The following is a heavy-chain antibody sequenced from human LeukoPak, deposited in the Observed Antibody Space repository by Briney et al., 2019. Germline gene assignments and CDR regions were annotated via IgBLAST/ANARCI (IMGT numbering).Heavy chain of an antibody. J-gene: IGHJ3*02. D-gene: IGHD4-11*01. V-gene: IGHV4-39*02. CDR1: GGSISSSSYY. CDR3: AGDYSNLEAFDI. CDR2: IYYSGST. Sequence: PSETLSLTCTVSGGSISSSSYYWGWIRQPPGTGLEWIGSIYYSGSTYYNPSLKSRVTISVDTSKNQFSLKLSSVTAADTAVYYCAGDYSNLEAFDIWGQGTMVTVSS.